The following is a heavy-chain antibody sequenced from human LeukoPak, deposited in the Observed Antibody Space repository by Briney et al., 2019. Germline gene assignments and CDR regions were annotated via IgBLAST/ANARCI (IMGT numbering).Heavy chain of an antibody. D-gene: IGHD2-15*01. CDR2: IYYSGST. J-gene: IGHJ5*02. CDR3: ARHVRDSFNYCSGGSCYSKSGYNWFDP. CDR1: GGSISSYY. Sequence: PSETLSLTCTVSGGSISSYYWSWVRQPPGKGLEWIGYIYYSGSTNYNPSLKSRVTIPVDTSKNQFSLRLSSVTAADTAVYYCARHVRDSFNYCSGGSCYSKSGYNWFDPWGQGTLVTVSS. V-gene: IGHV4-59*08.